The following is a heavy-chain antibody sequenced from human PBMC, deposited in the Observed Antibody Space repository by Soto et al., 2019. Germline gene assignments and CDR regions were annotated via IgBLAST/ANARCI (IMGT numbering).Heavy chain of an antibody. D-gene: IGHD2-2*01. Sequence: EVQLVESGGGLVQPGGSLRLSCAASGFTFSSYWMSWVRQAPGKGLEWVANIKQDGSEKYYVDSVKGRFTISRDNAKNSLYLQMNSLRAEDTAVYYCASGWRILEIVVVPAASRCPWRQGTLVTVSS. V-gene: IGHV3-7*01. CDR1: GFTFSSYW. CDR2: IKQDGSEK. CDR3: ASGWRILEIVVVPAASRCP. J-gene: IGHJ5*02.